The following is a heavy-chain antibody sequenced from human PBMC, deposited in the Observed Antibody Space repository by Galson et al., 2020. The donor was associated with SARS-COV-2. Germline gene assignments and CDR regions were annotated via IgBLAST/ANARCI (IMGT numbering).Heavy chain of an antibody. Sequence: AGGSLRLSCAASGFMFSTYTMNWVRQAPGKGLEWVSSISVTSAHVDYADSVKGRCTISRDNAKNSLYLQMDSLGAEDTALYYCATSHSSLGSGMIAYWGQGTLVTVSS. CDR2: ISVTSAHV. CDR1: GFMFSTYT. D-gene: IGHD1-26*01. CDR3: ATSHSSLGSGMIAY. J-gene: IGHJ4*02. V-gene: IGHV3-21*04.